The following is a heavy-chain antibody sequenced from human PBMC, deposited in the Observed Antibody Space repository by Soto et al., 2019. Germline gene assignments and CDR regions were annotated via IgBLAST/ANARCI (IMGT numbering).Heavy chain of an antibody. J-gene: IGHJ4*02. Sequence: EVQLVESGGGLIQPGGSLKLSCAASGFTVGNNYMSWVRQAPGKGLEWVSLIDSTGTTKYADSVKGRFTVSSDNANHTLYLQMTSLRAEDTAVYYCAKEGRGSGSHYNSFGYWGQGTLVTVSS. CDR2: IDSTGTT. D-gene: IGHD3-10*01. CDR3: AKEGRGSGSHYNSFGY. CDR1: GFTVGNNY. V-gene: IGHV3-53*01.